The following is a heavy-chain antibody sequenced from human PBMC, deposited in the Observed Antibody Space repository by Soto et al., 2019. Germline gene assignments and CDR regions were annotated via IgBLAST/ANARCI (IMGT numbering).Heavy chain of an antibody. CDR3: ARGYYDFWSGHDAGYFDY. Sequence: ASVKVSCKASGYTFTRYAMHWVREAPGQRLEWMGWINAGNGNTKYSQKFQGRVTITRDTSASTAYMELSSLRSEDTAVYYCARGYYDFWSGHDAGYFDYWGQGTLVTVSS. D-gene: IGHD3-3*01. CDR2: INAGNGNT. CDR1: GYTFTRYA. J-gene: IGHJ4*02. V-gene: IGHV1-3*01.